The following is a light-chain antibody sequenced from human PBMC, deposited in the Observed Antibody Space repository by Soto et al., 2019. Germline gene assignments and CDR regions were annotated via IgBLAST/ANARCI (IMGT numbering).Light chain of an antibody. J-gene: IGLJ2*01. V-gene: IGLV3-21*02. Sequence: SYELTQPPSVSVAPGQTARIPCGGDNIGTKSVHWYQQKPGQAPVMVVYDDSDRPSGIPERFSGSNSANTATLTISRVAAGDEADYYCHVWDGTGNQVVFGGGTKLTVL. CDR3: HVWDGTGNQVV. CDR1: NIGTKS. CDR2: DDS.